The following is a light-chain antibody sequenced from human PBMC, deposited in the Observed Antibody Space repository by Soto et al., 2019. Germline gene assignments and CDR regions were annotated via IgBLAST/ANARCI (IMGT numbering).Light chain of an antibody. V-gene: IGLV2-14*01. Sequence: QSVLTQPASVSGSPGQSITISCTGTSSDVGAYNYVSWFQQHPGKAPKLIIYEVSNRPSGVSDRFSASKSGNTASLTISGLQAEDEADYYCSSYTTTSTHVVFGGGTKLTVL. CDR1: SSDVGAYNY. J-gene: IGLJ2*01. CDR3: SSYTTTSTHVV. CDR2: EVS.